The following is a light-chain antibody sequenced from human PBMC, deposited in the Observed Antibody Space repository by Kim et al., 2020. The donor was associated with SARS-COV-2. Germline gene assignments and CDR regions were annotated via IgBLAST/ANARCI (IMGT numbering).Light chain of an antibody. Sequence: VAVGQTARITCKGDSLRSYYATWYQQKPGQAPIVVIYGKNNRPSGIPDRFSGSSSGDTASLTITGTQAGDEADYYCNSRGSNDNVLFGGGTQLTVL. CDR1: SLRSYY. CDR3: NSRGSNDNVL. V-gene: IGLV3-19*01. CDR2: GKN. J-gene: IGLJ2*01.